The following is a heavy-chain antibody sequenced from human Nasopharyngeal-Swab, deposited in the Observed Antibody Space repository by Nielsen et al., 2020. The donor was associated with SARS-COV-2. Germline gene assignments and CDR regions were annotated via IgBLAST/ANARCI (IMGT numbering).Heavy chain of an antibody. V-gene: IGHV1-69*13. Sequence: SVKVSCKVSGGTFSSYAISWVRQAPGQGLEWMGGIIPIFGTANYAQKFQGRVTITADESTSTAYMELSSLRSEDTAVYYCARDQNTYYDSSGYYNFDYWGQGTLVTVSS. J-gene: IGHJ4*02. CDR3: ARDQNTYYDSSGYYNFDY. CDR1: GGTFSSYA. D-gene: IGHD3-22*01. CDR2: IIPIFGTA.